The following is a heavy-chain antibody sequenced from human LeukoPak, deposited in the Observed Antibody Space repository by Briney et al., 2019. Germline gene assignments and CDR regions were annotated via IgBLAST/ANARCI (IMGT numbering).Heavy chain of an antibody. D-gene: IGHD1-14*01. Sequence: GGSLRLSCVASGFTFSGSAMQWVRRTPGKGLEWVGRIRSKVNDYATAYSSSVKGRFTVSRDDSKNTTYLQMNSPKAEDTAVYYCTLLHNGYWGQGTLVTVSS. V-gene: IGHV3-73*01. J-gene: IGHJ4*02. CDR3: TLLHNGY. CDR1: GFTFSGSA. CDR2: IRSKVNDYAT.